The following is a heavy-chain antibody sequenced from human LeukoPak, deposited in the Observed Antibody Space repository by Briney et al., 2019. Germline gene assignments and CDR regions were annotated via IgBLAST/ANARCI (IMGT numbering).Heavy chain of an antibody. CDR3: AREGSSGYIFDY. CDR2: ISSSGSTI. D-gene: IGHD3-22*01. V-gene: IGHV3-11*01. Sequence: PGGSLRLSCAASGFTFSNAWMSWIRQAPGKGLEWVSYISSSGSTIYYADSVKGRFTISRDNAKNSLYLQMNSLRAEDTAVYYCAREGSSGYIFDYWGQGTLVTVSS. CDR1: GFTFSNAW. J-gene: IGHJ4*02.